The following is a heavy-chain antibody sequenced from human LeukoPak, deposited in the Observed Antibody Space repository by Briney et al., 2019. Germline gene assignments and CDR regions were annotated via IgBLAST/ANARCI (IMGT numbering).Heavy chain of an antibody. CDR1: GFTFSNYA. D-gene: IGHD2-21*01. J-gene: IGHJ4*02. Sequence: PGGSLRLSCAAPGFTFSNYAMHWVRQAPGKGLGWAAAISYDGNNKYYADSVKGRFTMSRDDSKNTLYLEMNSVRDEDTAVYYCSRAPRWCQYSFDYWGQGTLVTVSS. V-gene: IGHV3-30-3*01. CDR3: SRAPRWCQYSFDY. CDR2: ISYDGNNK.